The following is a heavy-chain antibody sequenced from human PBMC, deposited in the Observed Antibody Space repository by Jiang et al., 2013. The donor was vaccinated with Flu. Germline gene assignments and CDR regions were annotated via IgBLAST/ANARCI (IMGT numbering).Heavy chain of an antibody. D-gene: IGHD2-8*01. CDR2: IRNKLYRGTT. CDR1: GFSFGDYA. CDR3: TRDLVRDVILIPVTYFDY. J-gene: IGHJ4*02. Sequence: VQLLESGGGLVQPGRSLRLSCTASGFSFGDYAVSWLRQAPGKGLEWLGFIRNKLYRGTTDYAASVKGRFAISRDDSKSIAYLQMSSLKTEDTAVYYCTRDLVRDVILIPVTYFDYWGQGALVTVSS. V-gene: IGHV3-49*03.